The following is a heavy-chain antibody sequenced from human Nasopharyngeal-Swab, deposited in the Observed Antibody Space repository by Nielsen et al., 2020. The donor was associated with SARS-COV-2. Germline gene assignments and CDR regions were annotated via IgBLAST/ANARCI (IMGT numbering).Heavy chain of an antibody. D-gene: IGHD3-22*01. Sequence: SLKISCAASGFTFDDYAMNWVRQAPGKGLEWISGINWNGGRIGYADSVKGRFTISRDNAKKSLYLQMNSLRPEDTALYYCTKATSLYYYDSSGYRPWYCDYWGQGTLVTVSS. CDR1: GFTFDDYA. J-gene: IGHJ4*02. CDR3: TKATSLYYYDSSGYRPWYCDY. CDR2: INWNGGRI. V-gene: IGHV3-9*01.